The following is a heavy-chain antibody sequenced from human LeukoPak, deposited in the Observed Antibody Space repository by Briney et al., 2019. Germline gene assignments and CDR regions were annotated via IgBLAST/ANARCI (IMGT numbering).Heavy chain of an antibody. Sequence: GGSLRLSCAASGFTFSSYSMNWVRQAPGKGLEWVSSIGSSSSYIYYADSVKGRFTISRDNAKNSLYLQMNSLRAEDTAVYYCARDLWPDIVVVPAAFDYWGQGTLVTVSS. D-gene: IGHD2-2*01. CDR2: IGSSSSYI. V-gene: IGHV3-21*01. J-gene: IGHJ4*02. CDR3: ARDLWPDIVVVPAAFDY. CDR1: GFTFSSYS.